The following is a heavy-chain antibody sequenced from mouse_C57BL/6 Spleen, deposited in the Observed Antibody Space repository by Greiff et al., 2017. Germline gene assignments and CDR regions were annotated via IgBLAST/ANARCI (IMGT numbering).Heavy chain of an antibody. CDR3: ARLKDYDRYFDV. J-gene: IGHJ1*03. V-gene: IGHV1-64*01. D-gene: IGHD2-4*01. CDR1: GYTFTSYW. CDR2: IHPNSGRP. Sequence: VQLQQPGAELVKPGASVKLSCKASGYTFTSYWMHWVKQRPGQGLEWIGMIHPNSGRPNYNEKFKSKATLTVDKSSSTAYMQLSRLTSEDAAVYDCARLKDYDRYFDVWGTGTTVTVSS.